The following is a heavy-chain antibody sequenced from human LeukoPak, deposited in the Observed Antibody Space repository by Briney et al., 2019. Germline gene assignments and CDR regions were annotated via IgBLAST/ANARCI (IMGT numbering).Heavy chain of an antibody. Sequence: ASVKVSCTASGYTFTTYGITWVRQAPGQGLEWMGWISGYNGDTNYVQKLQGRVTMTTDTSTSTAYMELRSLRSDDTAVYYCARVVISSSPDYWGQGTLVTVSS. V-gene: IGHV1-18*01. CDR1: GYTFTTYG. D-gene: IGHD6-6*01. CDR3: ARVVISSSPDY. J-gene: IGHJ4*02. CDR2: ISGYNGDT.